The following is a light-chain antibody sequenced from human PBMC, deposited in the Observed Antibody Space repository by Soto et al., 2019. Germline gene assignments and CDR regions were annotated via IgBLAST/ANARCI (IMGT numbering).Light chain of an antibody. V-gene: IGLV2-23*02. Sequence: QSALTQPASVSGSPGQSITISCTGTSSNVGTYNLVSWYQQHPGKAPKLLIYEVSERPSGVSTRFTASKSGNTASLTISGLQAEDEADYYCCSYADVSTYVFGTWTKVTVL. CDR2: EVS. J-gene: IGLJ1*01. CDR3: CSYADVSTYV. CDR1: SSNVGTYNL.